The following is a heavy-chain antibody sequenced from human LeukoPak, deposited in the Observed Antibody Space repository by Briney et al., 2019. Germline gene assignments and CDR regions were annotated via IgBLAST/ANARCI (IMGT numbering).Heavy chain of an antibody. D-gene: IGHD6-13*01. CDR3: ARDLGGYSSRSYNWFDP. V-gene: IGHV4-4*07. CDR1: GGSISSYY. CDR2: IYTSGST. J-gene: IGHJ5*02. Sequence: SETLSLTCTVSGGSISSYYWSWIRQPAGQGLEWIRRIYTSGSTNYNPSLKSRVTMSVDTSKNQFSLKLSSVPAADTAVYYCARDLGGYSSRSYNWFDPWGQGTLVTVSS.